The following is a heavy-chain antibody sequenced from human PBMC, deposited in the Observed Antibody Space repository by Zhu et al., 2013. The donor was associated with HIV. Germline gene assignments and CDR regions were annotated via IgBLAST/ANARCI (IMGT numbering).Heavy chain of an antibody. J-gene: IGHJ5*02. D-gene: IGHD2-8*02. CDR1: GYLFSNYY. Sequence: QVLLVQSGTEVKKPGASVKVSCRASGYLFSNYYIHWVRQAPGQGLEWMGWVDPIIGNAGYAQKFQGRVTITRDTSTSTVYMELSSLRSDDTAVYYCARMDKGSCTETTCPDWFDPWGQGTLVTVSS. V-gene: IGHV1-8*03. CDR2: VDPIIGNA. CDR3: ARMDKGSCTETTCPDWFDP.